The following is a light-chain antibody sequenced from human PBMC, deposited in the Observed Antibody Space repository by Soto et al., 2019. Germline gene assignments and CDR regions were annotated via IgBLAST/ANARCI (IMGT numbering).Light chain of an antibody. CDR3: CSYAGSSNV. Sequence: QSVLTQPRSVSGSPGQSVTISCTGTSSDVGGYNYVSWYQQHPGKAPKLMIYDVSKRPSGVPDRFSGSKSGNTASLTISGIQAEDEADYYCCSYAGSSNVFGTGTKVTAL. V-gene: IGLV2-11*01. CDR1: SSDVGGYNY. J-gene: IGLJ1*01. CDR2: DVS.